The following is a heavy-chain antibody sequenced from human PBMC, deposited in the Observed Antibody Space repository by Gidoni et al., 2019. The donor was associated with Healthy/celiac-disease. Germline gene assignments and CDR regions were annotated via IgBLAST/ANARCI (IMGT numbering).Heavy chain of an antibody. CDR2: IIPIFGTA. V-gene: IGHV1-69*01. CDR3: ARADDGDYVY. D-gene: IGHD4-17*01. J-gene: IGHJ4*02. CDR1: GGTFSSYA. Sequence: QVQLVQSGAEVKKPGSSVKVSCQASGGTFSSYAISWVRQSAGQGLEWLGGIIPIFGTANYAQKFQGRVTITADESTSTAYMELSSLRAEDTAVYYCARADDGDYVYWGQGTLVTVSS.